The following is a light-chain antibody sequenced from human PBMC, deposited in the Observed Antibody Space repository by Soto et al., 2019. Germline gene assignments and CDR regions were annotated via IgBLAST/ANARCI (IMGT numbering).Light chain of an antibody. CDR1: SGHRSYI. CDR2: LEDSGGY. V-gene: IGLV4-60*03. CDR3: ETWDSNTRV. J-gene: IGLJ2*01. Sequence: QSVLTQSSSASASLGSSVKLTCTLSSGHRSYIIAWHQQQPGTAPPYLMKLEDSGGYNRGSGVPDRFSGSSSGADRYLTISILQSEDEADYYCETWDSNTRVFGGGTKLTVL.